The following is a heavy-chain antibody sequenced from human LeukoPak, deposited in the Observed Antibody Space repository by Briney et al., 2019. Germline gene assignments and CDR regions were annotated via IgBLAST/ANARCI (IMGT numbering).Heavy chain of an antibody. D-gene: IGHD3-10*01. V-gene: IGHV4-59*01. Sequence: SETLSLTCTVSGGSISSNFWSWVRQPPGKGLEWIGHISYSGSTNYNPSLQSRVTISRDTSKNQFSLKMTSVPAAGPGVYYCARVGGTGSYPTVFESWGQGTLVTVSS. CDR2: ISYSGST. J-gene: IGHJ4*02. CDR3: ARVGGTGSYPTVFES. CDR1: GGSISSNF.